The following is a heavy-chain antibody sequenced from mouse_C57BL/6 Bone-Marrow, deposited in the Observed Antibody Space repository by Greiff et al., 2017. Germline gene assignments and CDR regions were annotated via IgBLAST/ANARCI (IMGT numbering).Heavy chain of an antibody. Sequence: VQLQQSGPELVKPGASVKIPCKASGYTFTDSNMDWVKQSHGKSLEWIGDINPNNGGTIYNQKFKGKATLTVDKSSSTAYMELRSLTSKDTAVYYCARDCGNYEAMDYWGQGTSVTVAS. CDR3: ARDCGNYEAMDY. D-gene: IGHD2-1*01. V-gene: IGHV1-18*01. CDR2: INPNNGGT. CDR1: GYTFTDSN. J-gene: IGHJ4*01.